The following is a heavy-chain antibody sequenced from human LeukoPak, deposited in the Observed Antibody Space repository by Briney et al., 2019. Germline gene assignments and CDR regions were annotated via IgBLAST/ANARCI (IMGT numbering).Heavy chain of an antibody. Sequence: PGGSLRLSCAASGFTFSSYNMSWVRQAPGKGLEWVSSISSSSDYIYYADSVKGRFTISRDNAKNSLYLQMKSLRAEDTAVYYCARGKTSQNIVTRKTYNWFDPWGQGTLVTVSS. CDR2: ISSSSDYI. V-gene: IGHV3-21*01. CDR1: GFTFSSYN. J-gene: IGHJ5*02. D-gene: IGHD2/OR15-2a*01. CDR3: ARGKTSQNIVTRKTYNWFDP.